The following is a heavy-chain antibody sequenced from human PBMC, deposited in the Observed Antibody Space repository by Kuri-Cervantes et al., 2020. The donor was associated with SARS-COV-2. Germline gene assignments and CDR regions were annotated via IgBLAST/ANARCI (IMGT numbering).Heavy chain of an antibody. CDR2: ISSSSSYI. Sequence: GESLKSSCAASGFTFSSYSMNWVRQATGKGLEWVSSISSSSSYIYYADSVKGRFTISRDNAKNTLYLQMNSLRAEDTAVYYCARWQRGSSWYSVFDYWGQGTLVTVSS. CDR3: ARWQRGSSWYSVFDY. V-gene: IGHV3-21*01. D-gene: IGHD6-13*01. CDR1: GFTFSSYS. J-gene: IGHJ4*02.